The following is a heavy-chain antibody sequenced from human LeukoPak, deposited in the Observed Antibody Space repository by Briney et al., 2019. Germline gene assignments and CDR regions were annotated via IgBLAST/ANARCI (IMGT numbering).Heavy chain of an antibody. CDR2: ISSSSTTI. CDR3: ARLEIFSGFDY. D-gene: IGHD3-10*01. V-gene: IGHV3-48*04. CDR1: GFTFSAYG. Sequence: QSGGSLRLSCAASGFTFSAYGMNWVRQSPGKGLGLVSYISSSSTTIYYSDSVKGRFTISRDNAKESLYLQMSSLRAEDTAVYYCARLEIFSGFDYWGRGTLVAVSS. J-gene: IGHJ4*02.